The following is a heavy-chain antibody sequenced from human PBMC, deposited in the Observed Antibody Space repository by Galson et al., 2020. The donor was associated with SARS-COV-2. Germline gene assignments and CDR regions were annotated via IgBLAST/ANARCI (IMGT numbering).Heavy chain of an antibody. V-gene: IGHV3-30-3*01. D-gene: IGHD1-1*01. CDR1: GFTFSSYA. CDR3: AREGGSWFDP. Sequence: TGGSLRLSCAASGFTFSSYAMHWVRQAPGKGLEWVAVISYDGSNKYYADSVKGRFTISRDNSKNTLYRQRNSLRAEDTAVYYCAREGGSWFDPWGQGTLVTVSS. CDR2: ISYDGSNK. J-gene: IGHJ5*02.